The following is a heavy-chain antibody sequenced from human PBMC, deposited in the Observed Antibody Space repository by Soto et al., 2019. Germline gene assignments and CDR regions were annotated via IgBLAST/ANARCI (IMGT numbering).Heavy chain of an antibody. CDR3: ARFLSRYCTKGVCYDGVDAFDN. D-gene: IGHD2-8*01. Sequence: GASVKVSCKASGYTFTSYDINWVRQATGQGLGWMGWVNPNSGNTGYAQKFQGRVTMTRDTSISTAYMELSSVRSEDTAVYYCARFLSRYCTKGVCYDGVDAFDNWGHGTMVTVAS. V-gene: IGHV1-8*01. J-gene: IGHJ3*02. CDR2: VNPNSGNT. CDR1: GYTFTSYD.